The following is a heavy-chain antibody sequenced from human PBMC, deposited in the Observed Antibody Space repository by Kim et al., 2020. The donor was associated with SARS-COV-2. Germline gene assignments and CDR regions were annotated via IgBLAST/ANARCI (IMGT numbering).Heavy chain of an antibody. CDR1: GFTFSSYS. CDR2: ISSSSSYI. Sequence: GGSLRLSCAASGFTFSSYSMNWVRQAPGKGLEWVSSISSSSSYIYYADSVKGRFTISRDNAKNSLYLQMNSLRAEDTAVYYCAREQDYYYGMDVWGQGTTVTVSS. J-gene: IGHJ6*02. V-gene: IGHV3-21*01. CDR3: AREQDYYYGMDV.